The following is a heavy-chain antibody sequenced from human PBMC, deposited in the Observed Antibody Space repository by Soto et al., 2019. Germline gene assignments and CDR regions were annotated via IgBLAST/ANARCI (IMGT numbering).Heavy chain of an antibody. CDR1: GASVTSDDYY. CDR2: IYHSGST. D-gene: IGHD3-22*01. V-gene: IGHV4-30-4*01. J-gene: IGHJ4*02. Sequence: SETLSLTCAVSGASVTSDDYYWSWIRQPPGKGLEWIGYIYHSGSTYYNPSLKSRVSISIDTSQNQFSLKLTSLTAADMAVYYCARDPIFYYASSGYGGSYFDYWGQGSRVTVSS. CDR3: ARDPIFYYASSGYGGSYFDY.